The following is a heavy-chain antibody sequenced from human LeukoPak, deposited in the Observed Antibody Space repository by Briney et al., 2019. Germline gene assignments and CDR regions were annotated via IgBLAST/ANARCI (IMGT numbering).Heavy chain of an antibody. CDR3: ARGHGYSGYEINWFDP. CDR1: GGSFSGYY. J-gene: IGHJ5*02. D-gene: IGHD5-12*01. V-gene: IGHV4-34*01. CDR2: INHSGST. Sequence: SETLSLTCAVYGGSFSGYYWSWIRQPPGKGLEWIGEINHSGSTNYNPSLKSRVTISVDASKNQFSLKLSSVTAADTAVYYCARGHGYSGYEINWFDPWGQGTLVTVSS.